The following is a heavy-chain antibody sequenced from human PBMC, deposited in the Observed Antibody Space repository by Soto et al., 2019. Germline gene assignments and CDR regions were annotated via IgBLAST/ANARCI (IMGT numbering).Heavy chain of an antibody. CDR3: ARDRGPPYGSGIANGMDV. CDR2: IIPIFGTA. D-gene: IGHD3-10*01. J-gene: IGHJ6*02. Sequence: QVQLVQSGAEVKKPGSSVKVSCKASGGTFSSYAISWVRQAPGQGLEWMGGIIPIFGTANYAQKFQGRVTITADESTGTAYMELSSLRSEDTAVYYCARDRGPPYGSGIANGMDVWGQGTTVTVSS. CDR1: GGTFSSYA. V-gene: IGHV1-69*01.